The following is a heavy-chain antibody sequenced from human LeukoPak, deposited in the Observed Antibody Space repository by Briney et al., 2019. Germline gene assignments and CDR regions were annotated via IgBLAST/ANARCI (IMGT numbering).Heavy chain of an antibody. D-gene: IGHD7-27*01. V-gene: IGHV3-15*01. CDR3: IRTTWGSDDYFDY. CDR1: GFAFSNAW. J-gene: IGHJ4*02. CDR2: IKSNTAGGTT. Sequence: PVGSLRLSCAASGFAFSNAWMSWVRQAPGKGLEWVGRIKSNTAGGTTDYAAPVKGRFIISRDDSKATLYLQMNSLKTEDTAVYYCIRTTWGSDDYFDYWGQGTLVTVSS.